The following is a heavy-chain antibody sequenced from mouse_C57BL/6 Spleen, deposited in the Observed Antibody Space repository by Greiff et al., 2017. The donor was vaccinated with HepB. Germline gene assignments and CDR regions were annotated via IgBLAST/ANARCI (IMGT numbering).Heavy chain of an antibody. J-gene: IGHJ2*01. CDR2: ISSGGSYT. V-gene: IGHV5-6*01. CDR3: ARHGGSSSFDY. D-gene: IGHD1-1*01. CDR1: GFTFSSYG. Sequence: EVQVVESGGDLVKPGGSLKLSCAASGFTFSSYGMSWVRQTPDKRLEWVATISSGGSYTYYPDSVKGRFTISRDNAKNTLYLQMSSLKSEDTAMYYCARHGGSSSFDYWGQGTTLTVSS.